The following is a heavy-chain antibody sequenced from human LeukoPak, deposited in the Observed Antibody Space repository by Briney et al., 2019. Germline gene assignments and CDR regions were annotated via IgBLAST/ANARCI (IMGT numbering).Heavy chain of an antibody. CDR3: ARRCRIAAAGRGYYYYYYMDV. J-gene: IGHJ6*03. CDR2: MHYSGTT. CDR1: GDSITSSSYY. V-gene: IGHV4-39*07. Sequence: SETLSLTCTVSGDSITSSSYYWDWIRQPPGKGLEWIGSMHYSGTTYYNPSLKSRVTMSVDTSKNQFSLKLSSVTAADTAVYYCARRCRIAAAGRGYYYYYYMDVWGKGTTVTVSS. D-gene: IGHD6-13*01.